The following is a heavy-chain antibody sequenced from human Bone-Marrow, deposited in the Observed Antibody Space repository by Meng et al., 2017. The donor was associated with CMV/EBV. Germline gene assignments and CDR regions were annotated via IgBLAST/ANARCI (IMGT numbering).Heavy chain of an antibody. J-gene: IGHJ6*02. D-gene: IGHD2-2*03. Sequence: GSLRLSCAVSGGSISSSNWWSWVRQPPGKGLEWIGEINHSGSTNYNPSLKSRVTISVDTSKNQFSLKLSSVTAADTAVYYCARGATPGYCSSTSCYAGYYYYGMDVWGQGTTVTVSS. CDR3: ARGATPGYCSSTSCYAGYYYYGMDV. V-gene: IGHV4-4*02. CDR2: INHSGST. CDR1: GGSISSSNW.